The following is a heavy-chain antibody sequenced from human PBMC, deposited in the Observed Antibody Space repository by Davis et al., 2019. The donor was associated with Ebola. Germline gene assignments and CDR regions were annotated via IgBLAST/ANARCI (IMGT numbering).Heavy chain of an antibody. Sequence: PGGSLRLSCAASGFTFSSYGMHWVRQAPGKGLEWVAVISYDGSNKYYADSVKGRFTISRDNSKNTLYLQMNSLRAEDTAVYYCARDGFDCSSTSCYHLEPTLELWRYYYYGMDVWGQGTTVTVSS. V-gene: IGHV3-30*03. J-gene: IGHJ6*02. D-gene: IGHD2-2*01. CDR1: GFTFSSYG. CDR2: ISYDGSNK. CDR3: ARDGFDCSSTSCYHLEPTLELWRYYYYGMDV.